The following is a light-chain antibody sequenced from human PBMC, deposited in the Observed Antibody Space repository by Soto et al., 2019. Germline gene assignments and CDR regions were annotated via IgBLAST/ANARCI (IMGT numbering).Light chain of an antibody. CDR3: QQYNDRPPIT. CDR1: QNVANY. V-gene: IGKV3-15*01. CDR2: GSF. Sequence: EIVLTQSPATLSLSPGERATLSCRASQNVANYLDWYQQKPGQAPRLLIVGSFARATGIPARFSGSGSGSEFTLTISGLQSEDFAVYYCQQYNDRPPITFGQGTRLEIK. J-gene: IGKJ5*01.